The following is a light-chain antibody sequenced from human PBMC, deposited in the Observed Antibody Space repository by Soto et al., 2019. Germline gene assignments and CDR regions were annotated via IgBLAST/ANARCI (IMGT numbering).Light chain of an antibody. CDR2: DAS. V-gene: IGKV3-11*01. CDR1: QSISFY. J-gene: IGKJ5*01. Sequence: PGERATLSCRASQSISFYLTWYQHKPGQAPRLLIYDASNRATGIPARLSGSGYGTVFTLTISSLEPEDFAVYYCQQRSNWPTFGQGTRLEIK. CDR3: QQRSNWPT.